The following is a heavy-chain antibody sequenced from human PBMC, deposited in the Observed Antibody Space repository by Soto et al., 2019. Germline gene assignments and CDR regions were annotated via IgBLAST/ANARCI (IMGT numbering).Heavy chain of an antibody. V-gene: IGHV3-48*01. Sequence: GGSLRLSCAASGLTFSSYSMNWVRQAPGKGLEWVSYISSSSSTIYYADSVKGRFTISRDNAKNSLYLQMNSLRAEDTAVYYCARDRDYYKADYWGQGTLVTVSS. D-gene: IGHD3-22*01. CDR3: ARDRDYYKADY. CDR2: ISSSSSTI. CDR1: GLTFSSYS. J-gene: IGHJ4*01.